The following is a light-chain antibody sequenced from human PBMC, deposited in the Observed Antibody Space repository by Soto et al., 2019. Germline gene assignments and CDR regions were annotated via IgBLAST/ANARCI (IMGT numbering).Light chain of an antibody. J-gene: IGKJ1*01. CDR1: QTINNN. CDR2: GAS. Sequence: VMTQAPATLSVSPGEKAPLSCRAIQTINNNVAWYQLKDGQVPRLVIYGASTRATDIPARFSGSGSGTEFTLTISSLQSEDFAEYHCQQYNNSPQPFGQGTKVDIK. V-gene: IGKV3D-15*01. CDR3: QQYNNSPQP.